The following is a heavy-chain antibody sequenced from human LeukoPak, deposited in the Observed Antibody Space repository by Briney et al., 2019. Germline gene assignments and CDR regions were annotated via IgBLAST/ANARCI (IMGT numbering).Heavy chain of an antibody. J-gene: IGHJ5*02. D-gene: IGHD1-26*01. V-gene: IGHV4-4*07. CDR3: ARGDAYDVGGRNWFDG. CDR1: GVSISSYS. CDR2: INTSGTT. Sequence: SETLSLTCAVSGVSISSYSWNLVRQPAGKGLEWIGRINTSGTTYYSASPKSRVSMSVDSSRNQFSLMLISLTAADTAIYFYARGDAYDVGGRNWFDGWGQGTLVTVSS.